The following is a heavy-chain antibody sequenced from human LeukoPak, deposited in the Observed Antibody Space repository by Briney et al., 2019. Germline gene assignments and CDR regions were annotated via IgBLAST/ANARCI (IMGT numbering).Heavy chain of an antibody. D-gene: IGHD5-18*01. CDR2: IYYSGST. CDR1: GGSISSYY. CDR3: ARGGYSYGVIDY. Sequence: SETLSLTCTVSGGSISSYYWSWIRQPPVKGLEWIGYIYYSGSTNYNPSLKSRVTISVDTSKNQFSLKLSSVTAADTAMYYCARGGYSYGVIDYWGQGTLVTVSS. J-gene: IGHJ4*02. V-gene: IGHV4-59*01.